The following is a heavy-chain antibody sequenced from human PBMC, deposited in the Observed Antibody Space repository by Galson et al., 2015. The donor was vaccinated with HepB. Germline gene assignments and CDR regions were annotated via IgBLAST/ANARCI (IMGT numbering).Heavy chain of an antibody. D-gene: IGHD5-18*01. Sequence: SLRLSCAASGFTFSSYSMNWVRQAPGKGLEWVSSISSSSSYIYYADSVKGRFTISRDNAKNSLYLQMNSLRAEDTAVYYCARDRGGSYGSPFFDYWGQGTLVTVSS. V-gene: IGHV3-21*01. J-gene: IGHJ4*02. CDR1: GFTFSSYS. CDR2: ISSSSSYI. CDR3: ARDRGGSYGSPFFDY.